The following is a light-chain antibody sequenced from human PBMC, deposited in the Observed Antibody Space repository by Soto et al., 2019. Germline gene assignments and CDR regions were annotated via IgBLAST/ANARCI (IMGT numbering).Light chain of an antibody. CDR1: QSVSSN. J-gene: IGKJ4*01. Sequence: EIVMTQSPASLSVSPGERATLSCRASQSVSSNFAWYQQKPGQAPRLLIYDASTRATGIPARFSGSGSGKDFILTISSLQSEDFAVYYCQQYNQWPLTFGGGTKVEIK. CDR3: QQYNQWPLT. V-gene: IGKV3-15*01. CDR2: DAS.